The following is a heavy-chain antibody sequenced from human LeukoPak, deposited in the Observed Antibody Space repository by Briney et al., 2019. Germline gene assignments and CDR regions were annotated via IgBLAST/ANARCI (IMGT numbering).Heavy chain of an antibody. Sequence: GGSLRLSCAGSGFSSSEYGMSWVRQPPGKGLEWVSSISRSSDNTYYADSVKGRFTISRDNSKNTMYLQMNNLRAEDTAIYYCAKVKSRPWGSAFHGFDVWGLGTMVTVSS. CDR2: ISRSSDNT. D-gene: IGHD7-27*01. CDR3: AKVKSRPWGSAFHGFDV. V-gene: IGHV3-23*01. CDR1: GFSSSEYG. J-gene: IGHJ3*01.